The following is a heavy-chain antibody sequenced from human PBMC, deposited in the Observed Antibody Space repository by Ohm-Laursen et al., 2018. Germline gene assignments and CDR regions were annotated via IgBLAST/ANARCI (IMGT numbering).Heavy chain of an antibody. Sequence: SLRLSCAASGFTSGSHGMHWVRQAPGEGLQWVAFMWYDGTKQYYADSVKGRFFISRDRSKNTLYLEMNSLTAEDTAVYYCASDPPSSGWSFSHWGQGTLVTVSS. J-gene: IGHJ4*02. CDR1: GFTSGSHG. CDR2: MWYDGTKQ. V-gene: IGHV3-33*01. D-gene: IGHD6-19*01. CDR3: ASDPPSSGWSFSH.